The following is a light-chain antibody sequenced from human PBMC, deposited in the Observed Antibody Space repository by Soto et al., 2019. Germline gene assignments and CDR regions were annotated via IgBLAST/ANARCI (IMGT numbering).Light chain of an antibody. CDR1: QGISSY. V-gene: IGKV1-8*01. CDR2: AAS. Sequence: AIRMTQSPSSFSASTGDRVTITCRASQGISSYLAWYQQKPGKAPKLLIYAASTLQSGVPSRFSGSGSGTDFTLTISCLQSEDFATYYCQQYNNWLMLTFGGGTRVEIK. CDR3: QQYNNWLMLT. J-gene: IGKJ4*01.